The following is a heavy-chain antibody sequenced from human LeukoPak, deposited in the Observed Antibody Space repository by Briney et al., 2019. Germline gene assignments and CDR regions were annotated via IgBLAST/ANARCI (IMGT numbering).Heavy chain of an antibody. V-gene: IGHV4-61*01. D-gene: IGHD1-1*01. Sequence: SQTLSLTCTVSGGSISSGSYYWSWIRQPPGKGLEWIGYIYYSGSTNYNPSLKSRVTISVDTSKNQFSLKLSSVTAADTAVYYCAREGPNWEGGSAFDIWGQGTMVTVSS. CDR2: IYYSGST. CDR1: GGSISSGSYY. CDR3: AREGPNWEGGSAFDI. J-gene: IGHJ3*02.